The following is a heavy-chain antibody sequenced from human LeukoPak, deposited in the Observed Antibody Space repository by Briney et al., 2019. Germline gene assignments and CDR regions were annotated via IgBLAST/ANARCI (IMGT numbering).Heavy chain of an antibody. Sequence: PSETLSLTCTVSGGSISSYYWSWIRQPVGKGLEWIGRIYSSGSATYNPSLKGRISMSVDTSKNQFSLKLSSVTAADTAVYYGDHKYFDFWGRGTLVTVSS. CDR1: GGSISSYY. V-gene: IGHV4-4*07. D-gene: IGHD1-14*01. CDR2: IYSSGSA. CDR3: DHKYFDF. J-gene: IGHJ2*01.